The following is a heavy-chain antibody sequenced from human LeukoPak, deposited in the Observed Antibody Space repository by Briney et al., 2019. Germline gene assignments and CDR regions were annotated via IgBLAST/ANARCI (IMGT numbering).Heavy chain of an antibody. CDR2: ISSSSSTI. Sequence: GGSLRLSCAASGFTFSSYSMNWVRQAPGKGLEWVSYISSSSSTIYYADSVKGRFTISRDNAKNSLYLQMDSLRAEDTAVYYCARDQGSPTVATTDYYGMDVWGQGTTVTVSS. CDR3: ARDQGSPTVATTDYYGMDV. D-gene: IGHD5-12*01. J-gene: IGHJ6*02. V-gene: IGHV3-48*04. CDR1: GFTFSSYS.